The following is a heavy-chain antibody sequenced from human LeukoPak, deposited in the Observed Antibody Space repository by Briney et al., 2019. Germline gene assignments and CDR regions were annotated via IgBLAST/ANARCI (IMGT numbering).Heavy chain of an antibody. V-gene: IGHV5-51*01. J-gene: IGHJ4*02. Sequence: GESLKISCKGSGYSFTSYWIGWVRQMPGKGLEWMGIIYPGDPDTRYSPSFQGQVTISADKSISTAYLQWSSLKASDTAMYYCARAASLRGWYKYYFDYWGQGTLVTVSS. CDR2: IYPGDPDT. CDR3: ARAASLRGWYKYYFDY. D-gene: IGHD6-19*01. CDR1: GYSFTSYW.